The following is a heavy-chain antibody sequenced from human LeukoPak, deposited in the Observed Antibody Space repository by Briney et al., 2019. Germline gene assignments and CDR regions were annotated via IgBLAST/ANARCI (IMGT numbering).Heavy chain of an antibody. CDR3: AREYSGYSSSLSMGY. Sequence: ASVKVSCKASGYTFTSYAMNWVRQAPGQGLEWMGWINTNTGNPTCAQGFTGRFVFSLDTSVSTAYLQISSLKAEDTAVYYCAREYSGYSSSLSMGYWGQGTLVTVSS. CDR1: GYTFTSYA. J-gene: IGHJ4*02. D-gene: IGHD6-13*01. CDR2: INTNTGNP. V-gene: IGHV7-4-1*02.